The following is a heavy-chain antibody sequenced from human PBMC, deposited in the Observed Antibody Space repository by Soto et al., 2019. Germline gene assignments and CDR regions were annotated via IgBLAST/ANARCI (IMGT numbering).Heavy chain of an antibody. CDR2: LLRPGRST. D-gene: IGHD3-16*01. J-gene: IGHJ5*02. CDR3: AKDAIANDGIWLMDS. V-gene: IGHV3-23*01. CDR1: GFMFSDYA. Sequence: LRLSCAASGFMFSDYAMTWARQAPGKELEWVSGLLRPGRSTYYADPVKGRFTISGDTSANTVYLQMDSLRAEDTAVYYCAKDAIANDGIWLMDSWGQGTVVTVSS.